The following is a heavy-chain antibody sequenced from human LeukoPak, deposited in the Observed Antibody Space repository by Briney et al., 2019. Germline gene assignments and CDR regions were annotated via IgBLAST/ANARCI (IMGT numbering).Heavy chain of an antibody. V-gene: IGHV4-59*08. Sequence: TSETLSLTCTVSGGSISSYYWSWIRQPPGKGLEWIGYIYYSGSTNYNPSLKSRVTISVDTSKNQFSLKLSSVTAADTAVYYCARLGQGSSSWYSTLHKYNWFDPWGQGTLVTVSS. CDR2: IYYSGST. CDR1: GGSISSYY. D-gene: IGHD6-13*01. J-gene: IGHJ5*02. CDR3: ARLGQGSSSWYSTLHKYNWFDP.